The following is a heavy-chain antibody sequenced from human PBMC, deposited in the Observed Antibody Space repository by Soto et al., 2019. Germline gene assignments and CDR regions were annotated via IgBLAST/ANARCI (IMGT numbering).Heavy chain of an antibody. V-gene: IGHV3-23*01. CDR3: AARESVVAAAIGAFDI. D-gene: IGHD2-2*02. Sequence: GGSLRLSCAASGFTFSSYAMSWVRQAPGKGLEWVSAISGSGGSTYYADSVKGRFTISRDNSKNTLYLQMNSLRAEDTAVYYCAARESVVAAAIGAFDIWGQGTMVTVSS. CDR1: GFTFSSYA. J-gene: IGHJ3*02. CDR2: ISGSGGST.